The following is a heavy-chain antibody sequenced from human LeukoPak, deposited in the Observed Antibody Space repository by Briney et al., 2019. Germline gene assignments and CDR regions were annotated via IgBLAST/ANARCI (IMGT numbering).Heavy chain of an antibody. D-gene: IGHD3-22*01. J-gene: IGHJ4*02. V-gene: IGHV3-66*01. Sequence: GGSLRLSCAASGFTVSSNYMSWVRQAPGKGLGWVSVIYSGGSTYYADSVKGRFTISRDNSKNTLYLQMNSLRAEDTAVYYCARDHPYYYDSSGYPFFDYWGQGTLVTVSS. CDR3: ARDHPYYYDSSGYPFFDY. CDR2: IYSGGST. CDR1: GFTVSSNY.